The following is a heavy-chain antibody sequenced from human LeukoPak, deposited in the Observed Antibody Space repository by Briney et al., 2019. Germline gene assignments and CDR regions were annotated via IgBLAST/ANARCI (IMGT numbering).Heavy chain of an antibody. J-gene: IGHJ3*02. D-gene: IGHD4-17*01. CDR3: TRQSYGDYRDAFDI. V-gene: IGHV3-73*01. Sequence: PGGSLRLSCAASGFIFSGSAMHWVRQASGKGLEWVGRIRSKANSYATAYAASVKGRFTISRDDSKNTAHLQMNSLKTEDTAVYYCTRQSYGDYRDAFDIWGQGTMVTVSS. CDR1: GFIFSGSA. CDR2: IRSKANSYAT.